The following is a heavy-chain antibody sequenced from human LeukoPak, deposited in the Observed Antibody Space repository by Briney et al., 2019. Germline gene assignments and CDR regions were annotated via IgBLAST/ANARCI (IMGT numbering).Heavy chain of an antibody. D-gene: IGHD3-22*01. Sequence: PGGSLRLSCAASGFIFSTYGMHWVRQAPGKGLEWVAYISYAGSRKYYADSVKGRFTISRDNSKNTLFLQMSSLKAEDTAVYYCAKKLIGNVDYFDYWGQGTLVTASS. CDR1: GFIFSTYG. V-gene: IGHV3-30*02. J-gene: IGHJ4*02. CDR3: AKKLIGNVDYFDY. CDR2: ISYAGSRK.